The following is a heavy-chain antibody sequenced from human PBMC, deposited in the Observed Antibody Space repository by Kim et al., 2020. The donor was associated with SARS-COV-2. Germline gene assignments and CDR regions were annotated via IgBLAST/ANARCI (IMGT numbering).Heavy chain of an antibody. V-gene: IGHV4-39*01. J-gene: IGHJ4*02. CDR3: ASHLGAYYYDSSGFDY. Sequence: SLKSRVTISVDTSKNQFSLKLSSVSAADTAVYYCASHLGAYYYDSSGFDYWGQGTLVTVSS. D-gene: IGHD3-22*01.